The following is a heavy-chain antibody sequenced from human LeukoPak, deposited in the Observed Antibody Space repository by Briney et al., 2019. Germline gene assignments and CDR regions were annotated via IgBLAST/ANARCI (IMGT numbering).Heavy chain of an antibody. Sequence: GGSLRLSCTASGFSVSNNHMSWVRQAPGKGLEWVSTIYSGGSTYYADYVKGRFTISRDNSKNTLYLQMNSLRAEDTAVYYCARDPFEVGAGYYFDYWGQGTLVTVSS. V-gene: IGHV3-53*05. CDR3: ARDPFEVGAGYYFDY. J-gene: IGHJ4*02. CDR1: GFSVSNNH. D-gene: IGHD1-26*01. CDR2: IYSGGST.